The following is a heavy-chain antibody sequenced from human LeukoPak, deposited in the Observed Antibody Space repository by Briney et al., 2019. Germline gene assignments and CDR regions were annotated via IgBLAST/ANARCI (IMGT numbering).Heavy chain of an antibody. Sequence: GGSLRLSCAASGFALSSHWMTWVRQVPGRGPEWVANVNRDGSETYYLDSVKGRFTISRDNAKNSLYLQMNSLRAEDTAVYYCAREAGGYDSHWFDPWGQGTLVTVSS. CDR3: AREAGGYDSHWFDP. CDR1: GFALSSHW. D-gene: IGHD5-12*01. V-gene: IGHV3-7*03. CDR2: VNRDGSET. J-gene: IGHJ5*02.